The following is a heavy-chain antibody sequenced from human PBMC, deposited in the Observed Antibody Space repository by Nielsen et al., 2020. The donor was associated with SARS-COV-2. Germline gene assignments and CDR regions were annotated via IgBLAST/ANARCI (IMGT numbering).Heavy chain of an antibody. J-gene: IGHJ4*02. Sequence: GGSLKISCAASGFTFSSYSMNWVRQAPGKGLEWVAVISYDGSNKYYADSVKGRFTISRDNSKNTLYLQMNSLRAGGTAVYYCAKDVWRGSYAFDYWGQGTLVTVSS. CDR3: AKDVWRGSYAFDY. D-gene: IGHD1-26*01. CDR1: GFTFSSYS. V-gene: IGHV3-30*18. CDR2: ISYDGSNK.